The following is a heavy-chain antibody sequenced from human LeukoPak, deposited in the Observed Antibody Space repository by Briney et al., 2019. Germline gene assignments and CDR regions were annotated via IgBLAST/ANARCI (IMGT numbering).Heavy chain of an antibody. Sequence: GGSLRLSCAASGFTFSDYYMSWIRQAPGKGLEWVSYISSSGSTIYYADSVKGRFTISRDNAKNSLYLQMNSLRAEDTAVYYCARVKSSDFWSGYYMSYYYGMDVWGQGTTVTVSS. CDR1: GFTFSDYY. CDR3: ARVKSSDFWSGYYMSYYYGMDV. CDR2: ISSSGSTI. J-gene: IGHJ6*02. D-gene: IGHD3-3*01. V-gene: IGHV3-11*01.